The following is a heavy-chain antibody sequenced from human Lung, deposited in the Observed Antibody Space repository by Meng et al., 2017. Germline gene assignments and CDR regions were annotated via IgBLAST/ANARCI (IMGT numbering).Heavy chain of an antibody. D-gene: IGHD4-11*01. CDR3: ARGPTTMAHDFDY. Sequence: QVQLHTWGAGLLKPSDTRSLTCVVSGGSFSDYYWSWIRQPPGKGLEWIGEINHSGSTNYNPSLESRATISVDTSQNNLSLKLSSVTAADSAVYYCARGPTTMAHDFDYWGQGTLVTVSS. J-gene: IGHJ4*02. CDR1: GGSFSDYY. CDR2: INHSGST. V-gene: IGHV4-34*01.